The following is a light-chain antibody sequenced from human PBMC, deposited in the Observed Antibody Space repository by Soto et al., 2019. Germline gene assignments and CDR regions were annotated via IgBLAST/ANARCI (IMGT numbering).Light chain of an antibody. CDR3: NSYTASRTLV. Sequence: QSALTQPASESGSPGQSITISCTGTSSDVGGYNYVSWYQHHPGKAPKLLIYNVSDRPSGVSNRFSGSKSGNTASLIISGLQAEDEADYYCNSYTASRTLVFGGGTKLTVL. V-gene: IGLV2-14*03. CDR1: SSDVGGYNY. J-gene: IGLJ2*01. CDR2: NVS.